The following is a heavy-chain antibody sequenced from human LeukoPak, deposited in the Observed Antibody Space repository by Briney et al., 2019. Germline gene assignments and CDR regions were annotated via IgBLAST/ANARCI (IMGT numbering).Heavy chain of an antibody. J-gene: IGHJ5*02. CDR1: GFTFDDYA. V-gene: IGHV3-9*01. CDR2: ISWNSGSI. CDR3: AKDNTYDILTGYLGRFDP. Sequence: GRSLRLSCAASGFTFDDYAMHWVRQAPGKGLEWVSGISWNSGSIGYADSVKGRFTISRDNAKNSLYLQMNSLRAEDTALYYCAKDNTYDILTGYLGRFDPWGQGTLVTVSS. D-gene: IGHD3-9*01.